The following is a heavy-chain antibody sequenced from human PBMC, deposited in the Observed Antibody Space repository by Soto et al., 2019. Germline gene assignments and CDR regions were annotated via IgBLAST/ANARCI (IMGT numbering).Heavy chain of an antibody. CDR2: IYPGDSDT. CDR3: ARFSPGYSSSLFREAYYYYYMDV. V-gene: IGHV5-51*01. J-gene: IGHJ6*03. CDR1: GYSFTSYW. Sequence: PGEALKISCKGSGYSFTSYWIGWVRQMPGKGLEWMGIIYPGDSDTRYSPSFQGQVTISADKSISTAYLQWSSLKASDTAMYYCARFSPGYSSSLFREAYYYYYMDVWVKGTTDTVSS. D-gene: IGHD6-13*01.